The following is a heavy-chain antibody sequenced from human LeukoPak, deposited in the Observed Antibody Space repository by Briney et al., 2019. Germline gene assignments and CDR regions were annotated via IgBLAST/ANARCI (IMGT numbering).Heavy chain of an antibody. CDR2: INSDGSST. J-gene: IGHJ6*02. Sequence: GRSLRLSCAASGFTFDDHAMHWVRQAPGKGLVWVSRINSDGSSTSCADSVKGRFTISRDNAKNTLYLQMNSLRAEDTAVYYCARVRSGSSAGNYGMDVWGQGTTVTVSS. CDR3: ARVRSGSSAGNYGMDV. D-gene: IGHD1-26*01. CDR1: GFTFDDHA. V-gene: IGHV3-74*01.